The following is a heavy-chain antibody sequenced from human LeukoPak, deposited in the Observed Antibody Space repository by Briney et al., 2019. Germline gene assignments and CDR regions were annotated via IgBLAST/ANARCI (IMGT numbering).Heavy chain of an antibody. V-gene: IGHV4-4*07. CDR2: IYSSGST. CDR3: ARGPPPDFDC. CDR1: GDSISRYY. Sequence: SETLSLTCTVSGDSISRYYWSWIRQPAGKGLEWIGRIYSSGSTDYNPSLKSRVTMSIDTSKNQFSLKLSSVTAADTAMYYCARGPPPDFDCWGQGTLVTVSS. J-gene: IGHJ4*02.